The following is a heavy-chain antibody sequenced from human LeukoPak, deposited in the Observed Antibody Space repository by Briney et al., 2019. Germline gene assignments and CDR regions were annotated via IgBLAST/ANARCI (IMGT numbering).Heavy chain of an antibody. CDR1: EYTFSGSY. Sequence: GASVKVSCKASEYTFSGSYIHWVRQAPGQGLEWMGWIYPNSGDTRYAQKFQGRVTMTRDTSISTAYMELSRLRSDDTAVYYCARAAHGGVRGVPSYWGQGTLVTVSS. D-gene: IGHD3-10*01. CDR2: IYPNSGDT. J-gene: IGHJ4*02. CDR3: ARAAHGGVRGVPSY. V-gene: IGHV1-2*02.